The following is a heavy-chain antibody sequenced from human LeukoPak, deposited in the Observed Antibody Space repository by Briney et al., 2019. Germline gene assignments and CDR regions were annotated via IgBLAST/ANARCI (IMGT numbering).Heavy chain of an antibody. J-gene: IGHJ5*02. CDR2: IWYDGSNK. CDR1: GFTFSSYG. V-gene: IGHV3-33*01. Sequence: PGGSLRLSCAASGFTFSSYGMHWVRQAPGKGLEWVAVIWYDGSNKYYADSVKGRFTISRDNSKNTLYLQMNSLRAEDTDVYYCARDREVAGTGWFDPWGQGTLVTVSS. CDR3: ARDREVAGTGWFDP. D-gene: IGHD6-19*01.